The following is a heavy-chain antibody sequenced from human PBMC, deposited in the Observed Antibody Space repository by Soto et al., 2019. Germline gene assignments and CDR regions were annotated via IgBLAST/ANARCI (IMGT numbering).Heavy chain of an antibody. Sequence: ASVKVSCKASGYTFTGYYMHWVRQAPGQGLEWMGWINPNSGGTNYAQKFQGWVTMTRDTSISTAYMELSRLRSDDTAVYYCARGFDYGDSQIGIDYYYYGMDVWGQGTTVTVS. CDR2: INPNSGGT. CDR1: GYTFTGYY. D-gene: IGHD4-17*01. V-gene: IGHV1-2*04. J-gene: IGHJ6*02. CDR3: ARGFDYGDSQIGIDYYYYGMDV.